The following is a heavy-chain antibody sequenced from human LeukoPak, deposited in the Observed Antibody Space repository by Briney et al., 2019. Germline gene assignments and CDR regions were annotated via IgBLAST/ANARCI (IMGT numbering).Heavy chain of an antibody. V-gene: IGHV3-7*04. D-gene: IGHD3-10*01. CDR3: ARGGHYASGSRFDN. Sequence: GGSLRLSCAASDFTFTSYWMSWVRQAPGKGLEWVANINQDGSEKYYVDSVKGRFSISRDNAKNSLYLQMNSLRAEGTAVYYCARGGHYASGSRFDNWGQGTLVTVSS. CDR1: DFTFTSYW. J-gene: IGHJ4*02. CDR2: INQDGSEK.